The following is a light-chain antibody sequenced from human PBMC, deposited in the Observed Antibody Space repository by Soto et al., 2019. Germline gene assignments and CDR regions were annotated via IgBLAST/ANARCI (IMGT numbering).Light chain of an antibody. V-gene: IGLV1-44*01. J-gene: IGLJ3*02. CDR2: STN. CDR1: RSNIGKYT. CDR3: SAWDDSLKGVV. Sequence: QSVVTQPPSASGTPGQTVIISCSGSRSNIGKYTVNWYQEVPGTAPKFLIYSTNRRPSGVPERFSGSKSDTSASPAISGLQSEDEADYYCSAWDDSLKGVVFGTGTKLTVL.